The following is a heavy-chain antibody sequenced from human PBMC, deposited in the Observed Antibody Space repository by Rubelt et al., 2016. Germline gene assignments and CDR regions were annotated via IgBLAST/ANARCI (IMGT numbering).Heavy chain of an antibody. Sequence: QVQLQESGTGLVKPSETLSLTCTVSGGSISSYYWGWIRQPPGKGLEWIGSIYYSGSTYYNPSIKSRVTIPVDTSKNQFSLKLSSVTAADTAVYYCARLVSSGWYFVDYRGQGTLVTVSS. J-gene: IGHJ4*02. CDR3: ARLVSSGWYFVDY. CDR2: IYYSGST. V-gene: IGHV4-39*01. D-gene: IGHD6-19*01. CDR1: GGSISSYY.